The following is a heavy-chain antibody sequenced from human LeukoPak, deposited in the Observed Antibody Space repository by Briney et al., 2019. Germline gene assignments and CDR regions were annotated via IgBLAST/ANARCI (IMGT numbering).Heavy chain of an antibody. CDR2: ISGSGGST. CDR1: GFTFNNYA. D-gene: IGHD3-22*01. J-gene: IGHJ3*02. Sequence: GGSLRLSCAASGFTFNNYAMSWVRQAPGKGLEWVSSISGSGGSTYYAESVKGRFTISRDNSKNTLYLQMNSLRAEDTAVYYCASTPDYYDRLMSFDIWGQGTMVTVSS. V-gene: IGHV3-23*01. CDR3: ASTPDYYDRLMSFDI.